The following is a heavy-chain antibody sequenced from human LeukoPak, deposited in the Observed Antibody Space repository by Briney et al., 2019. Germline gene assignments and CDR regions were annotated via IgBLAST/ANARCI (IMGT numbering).Heavy chain of an antibody. J-gene: IGHJ1*01. V-gene: IGHV3-7*01. CDR3: ARDLVVVVAATPDAEYFQH. CDR2: IKQDGSEK. Sequence: GGSLRLSCAASGFTLSSYWMSWVRQAPGKGLEWVANIKQDGSEKYYVDSVKGRFTISRDNAKNSLYLQMNSLRAEDTAVYYCARDLVVVVAATPDAEYFQHWGQGTLVTVSS. CDR1: GFTLSSYW. D-gene: IGHD2-15*01.